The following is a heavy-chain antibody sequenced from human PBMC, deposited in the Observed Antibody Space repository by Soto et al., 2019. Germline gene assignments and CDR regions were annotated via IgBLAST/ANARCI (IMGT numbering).Heavy chain of an antibody. Sequence: ASGKVSCKASGGTFSSYSIIWVRQAPGQGLEWMGGIIPIFGTANYAQKFQGRVTITADESTSTAYMELSSLRSEDTAVYYCAIEYSSSPPYYPIGYWGQGTLVTVSS. CDR2: IIPIFGTA. V-gene: IGHV1-69*13. CDR3: AIEYSSSPPYYPIGY. J-gene: IGHJ4*02. D-gene: IGHD6-6*01. CDR1: GGTFSSYS.